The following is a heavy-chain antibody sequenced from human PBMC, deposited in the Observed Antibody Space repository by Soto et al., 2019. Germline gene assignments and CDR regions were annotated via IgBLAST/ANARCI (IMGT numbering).Heavy chain of an antibody. J-gene: IGHJ6*02. D-gene: IGHD3-16*01. CDR1: GGSISSYY. CDR3: ARVFGSYYYYYGMDV. CDR2: IYTSGST. Sequence: SETLSLTCSVSGGSISSYYWNWIRQPAGKGLEWIGRIYTSGSTNYNPSLKSRVTMSVDTSKNQFSLKLSSVTAADTAVYYCARVFGSYYYYYGMDVWGQGTTVTVSS. V-gene: IGHV4-4*07.